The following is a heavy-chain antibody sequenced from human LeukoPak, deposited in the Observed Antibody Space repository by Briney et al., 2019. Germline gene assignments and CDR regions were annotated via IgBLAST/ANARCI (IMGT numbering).Heavy chain of an antibody. Sequence: GESLKISCKGSGYNFTSYWIGWVRQMSGKGLEWMGIIHPGDSGIKYSPSFQGQVTISADKSIGTAYLQWSSLKASDTARYYCVRRGVFNDFDYWGQGTLVTVSS. J-gene: IGHJ4*02. D-gene: IGHD3-10*01. CDR2: IHPGDSGI. V-gene: IGHV5-51*01. CDR1: GYNFTSYW. CDR3: VRRGVFNDFDY.